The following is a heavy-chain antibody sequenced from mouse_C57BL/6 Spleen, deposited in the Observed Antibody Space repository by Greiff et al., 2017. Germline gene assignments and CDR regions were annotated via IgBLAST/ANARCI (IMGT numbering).Heavy chain of an antibody. CDR2: ISYDGSN. CDR1: GYSITSGYY. V-gene: IGHV3-6*01. D-gene: IGHD1-1*01. CDR3: ASETVVAQGWYFDV. J-gene: IGHJ1*03. Sequence: EVQLQESGPGLVKPSQSLSLTCSVTGYSITSGYYWNWIRQFPGNKLEWMGYISYDGSNNYNPSLKNRISITRDTSKNQFFLKLNSVTTEDTATYYCASETVVAQGWYFDVWGTGTTVTVSS.